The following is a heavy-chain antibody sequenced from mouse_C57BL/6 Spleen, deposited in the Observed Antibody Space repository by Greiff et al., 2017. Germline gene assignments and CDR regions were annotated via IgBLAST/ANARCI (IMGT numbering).Heavy chain of an antibody. CDR1: GYTFTEYT. Sequence: VKLMESGAELVKPGASVKLSCKASGYTFTEYTIHWVKQRSGQGLEWIGWFYPGSGSIKYNEKFKDKATLTADKSSSTVYMELSRLTSEDSAVYFCARHEEDSSGPPAMDYWGQGTSVTVSS. V-gene: IGHV1-62-2*01. D-gene: IGHD3-2*02. CDR2: FYPGSGSI. CDR3: ARHEEDSSGPPAMDY. J-gene: IGHJ4*01.